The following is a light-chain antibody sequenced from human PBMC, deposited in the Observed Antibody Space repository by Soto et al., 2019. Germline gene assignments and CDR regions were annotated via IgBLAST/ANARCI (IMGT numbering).Light chain of an antibody. J-gene: IGKJ5*01. CDR1: QTVSKNY. CDR2: AAS. V-gene: IGKV3D-20*02. Sequence: EIVLTQSPVTLSLSPGEGATLSCRASQTVSKNYLAWYQQKAGQAPRLVIYAASTRATGIPDRFSGSGSGTDFTLTISNLQSEDSAVYYCQQCNNWPITFGQGTRLEIK. CDR3: QQCNNWPIT.